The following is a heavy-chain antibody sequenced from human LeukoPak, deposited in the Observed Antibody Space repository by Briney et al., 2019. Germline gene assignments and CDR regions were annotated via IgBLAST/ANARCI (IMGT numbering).Heavy chain of an antibody. J-gene: IGHJ5*02. Sequence: GGSLRLSCAASGFTFRSYWMSWVRQAPGKGPEWVANIKEDGSEQYYVDSVKGRFTISRDNAKNTLYLQLNSLRAEDTAVYYCARDSPKWFSWVQATLVTVSS. D-gene: IGHD3-22*01. CDR1: GFTFRSYW. CDR3: ARDSPKWFS. CDR2: IKEDGSEQ. V-gene: IGHV3-7*01.